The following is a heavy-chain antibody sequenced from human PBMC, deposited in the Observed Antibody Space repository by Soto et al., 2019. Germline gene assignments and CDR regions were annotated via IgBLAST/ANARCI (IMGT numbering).Heavy chain of an antibody. D-gene: IGHD6-6*01. Sequence: PGGSLRLSCAASGFTVSSNYMSWVRQAPGKGLEWVSVIYSGGSTYYADSVKGRFTISRDNSKNTLYLQMNSLRAEDTAVYYCAGSTWYSSSDPFDYWGQGTLVTVSS. CDR1: GFTVSSNY. J-gene: IGHJ4*02. CDR2: IYSGGST. V-gene: IGHV3-53*01. CDR3: AGSTWYSSSDPFDY.